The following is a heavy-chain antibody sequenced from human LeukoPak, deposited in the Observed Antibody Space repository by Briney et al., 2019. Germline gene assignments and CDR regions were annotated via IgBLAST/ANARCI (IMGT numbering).Heavy chain of an antibody. CDR3: AKATPYGTTWVGGFDL. CDR2: MGHTGDT. J-gene: IGHJ3*01. Sequence: GGSLRLSCAGSGFAFTKFAMTWARQAPGKGLEWVSSMGHTGDTYYLDSVKGRFSLSRDVSKSMVSLQMSTLRVDDTAVYFCAKATPYGTTWVGGFDLWGQGTMVTVSS. CDR1: GFAFTKFA. V-gene: IGHV3-23*01. D-gene: IGHD1-14*01.